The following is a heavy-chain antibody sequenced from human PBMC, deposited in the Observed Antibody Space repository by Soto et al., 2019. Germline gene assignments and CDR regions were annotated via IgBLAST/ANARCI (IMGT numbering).Heavy chain of an antibody. D-gene: IGHD3-10*01. V-gene: IGHV4-34*01. CDR1: GGSFSGYY. Sequence: SETLSLTCAVYGGSFSGYYCSWIRQSPGKGLEWIGEINHSGSTNYNPSFKIRVTMSEVSSKNQFSLKLTSATAADTAVYYCASRHGSGKYYFDYWGRGTLVTVSS. J-gene: IGHJ4*02. CDR2: INHSGST. CDR3: ASRHGSGKYYFDY.